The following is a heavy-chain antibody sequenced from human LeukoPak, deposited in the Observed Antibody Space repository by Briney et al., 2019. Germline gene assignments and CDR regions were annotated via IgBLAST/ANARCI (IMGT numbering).Heavy chain of an antibody. CDR2: MSPGGGST. J-gene: IGHJ4*02. V-gene: IGHV1-46*01. CDR3: ARDQVAGTYYFDH. Sequence: GASVKVSRKASGYAFTRHYIHWVRQAPGQGLEWMGIMSPGGGSTSYPQKFQGRVTMTRDTSTSTVSMELSSLRSEDTAVYYCARDQVAGTYYFDHWGQGTLITVSS. CDR1: GYAFTRHY. D-gene: IGHD6-19*01.